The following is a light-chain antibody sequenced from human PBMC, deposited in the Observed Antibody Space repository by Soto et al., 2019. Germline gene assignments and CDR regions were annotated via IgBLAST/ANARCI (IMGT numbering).Light chain of an antibody. CDR2: GAS. J-gene: IGKJ5*01. V-gene: IGKV3D-7*01. Sequence: EIVMTQSPATLSLSPADRATVSCRSSQFISSNYLSWYQEKPGQAPRLLIYGASTRATGIPDRFSGSGSETDFTLTISSLQPEDFAVYCCQQDYNWPFSFGQGTRLDI. CDR3: QQDYNWPFS. CDR1: QFISSNY.